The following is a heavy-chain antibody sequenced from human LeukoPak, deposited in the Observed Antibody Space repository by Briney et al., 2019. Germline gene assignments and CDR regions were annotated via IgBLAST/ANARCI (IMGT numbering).Heavy chain of an antibody. V-gene: IGHV3-64D*08. CDR1: GFTFSTYA. CDR3: VAVSYELTTDNY. Sequence: GGSLRLSCSASGFTFSTYAMHWVRQVPGKGLEFVSAISRSSDGGVTYYADSVKGRFAISRDDSKNTLYLQMSSLRTEDAAVYYCVAVSYELTTDNYWGQGTLVTVSS. CDR2: ISRSSDGGVT. J-gene: IGHJ4*02. D-gene: IGHD3-16*01.